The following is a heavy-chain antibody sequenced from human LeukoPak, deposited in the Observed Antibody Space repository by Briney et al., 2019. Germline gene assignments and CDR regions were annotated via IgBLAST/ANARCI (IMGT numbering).Heavy chain of an antibody. V-gene: IGHV5-51*01. CDR1: GYNFMTYW. CDR2: IYPGDSET. D-gene: IGHD1-1*01. CDR3: ARLDTTVDY. J-gene: IGHJ4*02. Sequence: GESLKISCKASGYNFMTYWIAWVRQMPGTGPEWMGVIYPGDSETRYSPSFQGYVTISVDESISTAYLEWSSLQASDSGMYYCARLDTTVDYWGQGTLVTVSS.